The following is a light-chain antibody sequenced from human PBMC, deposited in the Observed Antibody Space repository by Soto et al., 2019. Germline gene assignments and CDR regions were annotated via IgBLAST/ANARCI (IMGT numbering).Light chain of an antibody. J-gene: IGKJ5*01. CDR1: ENINRH. V-gene: IGKV1-39*01. Sequence: DIQMTQSPSSLSASVGDRVTITCRASENINRHLNWYQKQPGKAPKLLIYGASRLQNGVSSRFRGGGSGTDFTLTITNLQTEDFATYDWQQSYTALSITFGQGTRLEIK. CDR2: GAS. CDR3: QQSYTALSIT.